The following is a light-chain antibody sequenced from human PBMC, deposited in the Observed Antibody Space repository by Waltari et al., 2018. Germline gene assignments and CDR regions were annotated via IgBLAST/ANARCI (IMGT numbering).Light chain of an antibody. J-gene: IGLJ2*01. Sequence: SYELTQPPSVSVSPGQTAMITCSGDVFPKQYAYWYQQKPGQAPVLVIYKDSERPSGIPERFSGSSSGTTVTLTISGVQAEDEADYYCQSADSSGTYPVVFGGGTKLTVL. CDR1: VFPKQY. V-gene: IGLV3-25*03. CDR2: KDS. CDR3: QSADSSGTYPVV.